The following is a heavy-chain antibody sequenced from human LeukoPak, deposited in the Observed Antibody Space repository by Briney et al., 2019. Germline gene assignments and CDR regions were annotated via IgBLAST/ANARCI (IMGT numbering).Heavy chain of an antibody. J-gene: IGHJ6*02. CDR1: GGSISSNTYY. CDR2: IYYSGST. V-gene: IGHV4-39*01. Sequence: PSETLSLTCTVSGGSISSNTYYWGWIRQPPGKGLEGIGSIYYSGSTYYNPSLKSRVTISVDTSKNQFSLKLSAVTAADTAVYYCARHNYKAGVVWGQGTTVTVSS. CDR3: ARHNYKAGVV. D-gene: IGHD5-24*01.